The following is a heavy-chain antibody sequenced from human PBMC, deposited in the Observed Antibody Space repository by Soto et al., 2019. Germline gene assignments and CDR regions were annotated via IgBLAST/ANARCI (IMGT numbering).Heavy chain of an antibody. Sequence: EVQLLESGGGLVQPGGSLRLSCAASGFTFSSYAMNWVRQAPGKGLEWVSVISGSGDSTYYADSVKGRFTISRDNSKNTLYLQMNSLRAEDTAVYYCANRASGSYFDYWGQGTVVTVSS. CDR2: ISGSGDST. CDR3: ANRASGSYFDY. J-gene: IGHJ4*02. V-gene: IGHV3-23*01. D-gene: IGHD3-10*01. CDR1: GFTFSSYA.